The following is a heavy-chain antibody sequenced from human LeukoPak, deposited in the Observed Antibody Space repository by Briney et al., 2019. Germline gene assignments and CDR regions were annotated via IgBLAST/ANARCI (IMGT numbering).Heavy chain of an antibody. CDR2: IWNDGSNK. V-gene: IGHV3-33*06. Sequence: PGGSLRLSCAASGFTFISYGMHWVRQAPGKGLEWVAVIWNDGSNKYYADSVKGRFTISRDNSKNTLYLQMNSLRAEDTAVYYCAKDRSLGYCSSSSCYRNFMHVWGKGTTVTVSS. J-gene: IGHJ6*03. D-gene: IGHD2-2*02. CDR1: GFTFISYG. CDR3: AKDRSLGYCSSSSCYRNFMHV.